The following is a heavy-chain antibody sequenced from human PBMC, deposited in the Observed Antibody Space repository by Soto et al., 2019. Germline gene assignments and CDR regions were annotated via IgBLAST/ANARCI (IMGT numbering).Heavy chain of an antibody. Sequence: RGESLKISCTGLGYTFNIFLISWVRQMPVRGLEWVGRIDPRDSYTSYSPSFQGHVTISADKSISAVYLQWGSLKSSDTAMYYCSRLYCIIPPCDRWFDPFVQGTLVAFSS. CDR1: GYTFNIFL. CDR3: SRLYCIIPPCDRWFDP. CDR2: IDPRDSYT. D-gene: IGHD2-15*01. J-gene: IGHJ5*02. V-gene: IGHV5-10-1*01.